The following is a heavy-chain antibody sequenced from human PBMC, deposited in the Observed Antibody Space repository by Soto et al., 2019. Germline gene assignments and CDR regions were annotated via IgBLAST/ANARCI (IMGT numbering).Heavy chain of an antibody. Sequence: ASVTVSCQASGYTFTSYGISWVRQAPGQGLEWMGWISAYNGNTKYAQKLQGRVTMTADTSTSTAYMELRSLRSDDTAVYYCARAGWGYCSSTTCSNWFDPWGQGTLVTVSS. J-gene: IGHJ5*02. CDR1: GYTFTSYG. CDR2: ISAYNGNT. CDR3: ARAGWGYCSSTTCSNWFDP. D-gene: IGHD2-2*01. V-gene: IGHV1-18*01.